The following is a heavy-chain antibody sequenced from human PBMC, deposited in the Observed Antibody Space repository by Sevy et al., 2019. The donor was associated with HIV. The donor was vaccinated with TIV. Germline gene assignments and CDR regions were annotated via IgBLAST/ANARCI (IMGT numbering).Heavy chain of an antibody. CDR1: GFTFSSYS. D-gene: IGHD2-15*01. V-gene: IGHV3-48*01. CDR3: ARGPRWYYFDY. J-gene: IGHJ4*02. Sequence: GGSLRLSCAASGFTFSSYSMNWVRQAPGKGLEWVSYISSSRYTIYYADSVTGRFTISRDNVKNPLYLQMNSLRAEDTAVYYCARGPRWYYFDYWGQGTLVTVSS. CDR2: ISSSRYTI.